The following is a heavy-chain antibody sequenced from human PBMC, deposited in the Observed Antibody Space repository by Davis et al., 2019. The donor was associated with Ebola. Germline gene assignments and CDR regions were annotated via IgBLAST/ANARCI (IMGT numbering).Heavy chain of an antibody. Sequence: SETLSLTCAVSGGSISSSNWWSWVRQPPGKGLEWIGEIYHSGSTNYNPSLKSRVTISVDKSKNQFSLKLSSVTAADTAVYYCARDPGEGKPRYWYFDLWGRGTLVTVSS. V-gene: IGHV4-4*02. D-gene: IGHD3-16*01. CDR3: ARDPGEGKPRYWYFDL. J-gene: IGHJ2*01. CDR2: IYHSGST. CDR1: GGSISSSNW.